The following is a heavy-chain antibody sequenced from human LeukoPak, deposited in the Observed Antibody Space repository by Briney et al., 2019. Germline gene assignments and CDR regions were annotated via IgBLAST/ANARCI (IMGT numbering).Heavy chain of an antibody. CDR2: IKQDGSEK. Sequence: PGGSLRLSCAASGFTFSSYWMSWVRQAPGKGLEWVANIKQDGSEKYYVDSVKGRFTIARDNAKNSLYLQMNSLRAEDTAVYYCARAPAYDILTGYHPSAYWGQGTLVTVSS. D-gene: IGHD3-9*01. CDR3: ARAPAYDILTGYHPSAY. CDR1: GFTFSSYW. J-gene: IGHJ4*02. V-gene: IGHV3-7*01.